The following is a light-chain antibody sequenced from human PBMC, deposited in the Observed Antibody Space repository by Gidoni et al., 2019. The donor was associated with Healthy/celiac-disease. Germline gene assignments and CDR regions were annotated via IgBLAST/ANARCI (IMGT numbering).Light chain of an antibody. CDR2: DVS. J-gene: IGLJ3*02. Sequence: QAALTQPRPVSGSPGQSVTISCTGTSSDVGGYNYVAWYQQPPGKAPQLMIYDVSQRPSGVPDRFSGSKSGNTASLTISGLQAEDEADYYCCSYAGSYTWVFGGGTKLTVL. V-gene: IGLV2-11*01. CDR3: CSYAGSYTWV. CDR1: SSDVGGYNY.